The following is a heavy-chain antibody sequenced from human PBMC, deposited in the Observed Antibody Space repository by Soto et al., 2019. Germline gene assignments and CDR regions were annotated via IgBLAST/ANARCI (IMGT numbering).Heavy chain of an antibody. D-gene: IGHD3-16*02. CDR3: ARVYYDYIWGSHPLVY. J-gene: IGHJ4*02. CDR1: GFTFSSHW. Sequence: PGGSLRLSCAASGFTFSSHWMSWVRQAPGKGLEWLASIKQDGSEKHYVDSVKGRFTISRDNAKNSLYLQMNSLRVEDTAVYYCARVYYDYIWGSHPLVYWGQGTLVTVSS. V-gene: IGHV3-7*01. CDR2: IKQDGSEK.